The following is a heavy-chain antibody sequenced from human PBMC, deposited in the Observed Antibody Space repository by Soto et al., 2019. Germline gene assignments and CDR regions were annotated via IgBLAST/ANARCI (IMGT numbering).Heavy chain of an antibody. J-gene: IGHJ4*02. CDR3: ARALILTAYYYDY. Sequence: SETLSLTCTVSGGSISSYYWSWIRQPPGKGLEWIGYIYYSGSTNYNPSLKSRVTISVDTSKSQFSLKLSSVTAADTAVYYCARALILTAYYYDYWGQGTLVTVSS. CDR1: GGSISSYY. D-gene: IGHD3-9*01. V-gene: IGHV4-59*01. CDR2: IYYSGST.